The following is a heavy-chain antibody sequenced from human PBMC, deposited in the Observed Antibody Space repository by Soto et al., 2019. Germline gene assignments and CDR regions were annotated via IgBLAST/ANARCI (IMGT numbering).Heavy chain of an antibody. V-gene: IGHV4-34*01. Sequence: SETLSLTCAVYGGSFSGYYWSWIRQPPGKGLEWIGEINHSGSTNYNPSLNSRVTISVDTSKNQFSLKLSSVTAADTAVYYCARGSLDIVATIGDWFDPWGQGTLVTVSS. CDR3: ARGSLDIVATIGDWFDP. D-gene: IGHD5-12*01. CDR1: GGSFSGYY. CDR2: INHSGST. J-gene: IGHJ5*02.